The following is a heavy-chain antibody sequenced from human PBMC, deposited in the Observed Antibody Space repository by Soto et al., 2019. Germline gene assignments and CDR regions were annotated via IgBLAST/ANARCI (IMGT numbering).Heavy chain of an antibody. CDR3: AKDLRTSTNYNYGMDV. CDR2: ISASGGST. CDR1: GFTFSTYA. Sequence: EVQLLESGGGLVQPGGSLRLSCAASGFTFSTYAMSWVRQAPGKGLEWVSVISASGGSTFYADSVKGRFTVSRDNSRNTLYLQVISRRGEDTAVYYCAKDLRTSTNYNYGMDVWVQGSTVTVSS. V-gene: IGHV3-23*01. D-gene: IGHD4-17*01. J-gene: IGHJ6*02.